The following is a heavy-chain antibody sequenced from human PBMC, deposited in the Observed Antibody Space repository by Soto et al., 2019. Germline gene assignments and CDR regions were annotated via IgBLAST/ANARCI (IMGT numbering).Heavy chain of an antibody. CDR2: IIPILGIA. CDR1: GGTFSSYT. V-gene: IGHV1-69*04. Sequence: GASVKVSCKASGGTFSSYTISWVRQAPGQGLEWMGRIIPILGIANYAQKFQGRVTITADKSTSTAYMELSSLRAEDTAVYYCAREVGGDYGDYYFDYWGQGTLVTVSS. J-gene: IGHJ4*02. D-gene: IGHD4-17*01. CDR3: AREVGGDYGDYYFDY.